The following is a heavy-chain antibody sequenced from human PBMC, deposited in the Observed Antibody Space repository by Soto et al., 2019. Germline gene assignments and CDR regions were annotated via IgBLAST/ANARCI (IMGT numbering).Heavy chain of an antibody. CDR2: IYGDASRT. Sequence: GGSLRLSCAASGFTFSTYTMNWVRQAPGKRLEWVSGIYGDASRTVYADSVRGRFTISRDNSYNRVYLQMNSLSAGDTAVYYCVKVLTPDRLWEFDHWGPGTPVTLSS. J-gene: IGHJ4*02. V-gene: IGHV3-23*03. CDR1: GFTFSTYT. D-gene: IGHD3-10*01. CDR3: VKVLTPDRLWEFDH.